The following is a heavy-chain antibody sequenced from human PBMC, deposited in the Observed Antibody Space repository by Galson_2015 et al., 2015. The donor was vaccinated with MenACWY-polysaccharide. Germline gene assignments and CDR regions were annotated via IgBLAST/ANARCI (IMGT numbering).Heavy chain of an antibody. D-gene: IGHD2-21*01. CDR3: AKEGFRNLCYFDC. CDR2: ISSSGAGGST. J-gene: IGHJ4*02. Sequence: SLRLSCAASGFIFSDYYMSWIRQAPGKGLEWISYISSSGAGGSTYYADSVRGRFTISRDNSKNTLYLQMNSLRVEDTAVYYCAKEGFRNLCYFDCWGQGTLVTVSS. V-gene: IGHV3-23*01. CDR1: GFIFSDYY.